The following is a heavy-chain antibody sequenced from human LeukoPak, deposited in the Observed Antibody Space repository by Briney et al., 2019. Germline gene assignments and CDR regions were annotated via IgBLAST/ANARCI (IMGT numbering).Heavy chain of an antibody. CDR3: ARDKYGDYVIDY. CDR1: GFTFSRYS. J-gene: IGHJ4*02. CDR2: ISSSSSYI. V-gene: IGHV3-21*01. D-gene: IGHD4-17*01. Sequence: GGSLRLSCAASGFTFSRYSMNWVRQAPGKGLEWVSSISSSSSYIYYADSVKRLFIISRDNAKNSLYLQMNSLRAEDTAVYYCARDKYGDYVIDYWGQGTLVTVSS.